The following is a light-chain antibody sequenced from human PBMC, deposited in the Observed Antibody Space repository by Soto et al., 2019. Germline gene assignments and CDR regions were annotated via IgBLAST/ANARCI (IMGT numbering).Light chain of an antibody. V-gene: IGKV3-20*01. CDR1: QTVRSSS. CDR2: GAS. CDR3: QQYGSSPRT. J-gene: IGKJ1*01. Sequence: DIVLTQSPGTLSLSPGERATLSCRASQTVRSSSLAWYQQKPGQAPRLLIFGASTRAAGFPDRFSGSGSGTDFTLPISRLEPEDFAVYYCQQYGSSPRTFGQGTKVDIK.